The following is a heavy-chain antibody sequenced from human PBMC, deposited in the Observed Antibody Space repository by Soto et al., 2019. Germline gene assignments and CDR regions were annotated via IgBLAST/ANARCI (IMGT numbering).Heavy chain of an antibody. V-gene: IGHV1-58*01. J-gene: IGHJ4*02. D-gene: IGHD5-18*01. CDR1: GFTFTSSA. CDR2: IVVGSGNT. CDR3: AADPGYSYGYSGRDY. Sequence: ASVKVSCKASGFTFTSSAVQWVRQARGQRLEWIGWIVVGSGNTNYAQKFQERVTITRDMSTSTACMELSSLRSEDTAVYYCAADPGYSYGYSGRDYWGQGTLVTVSS.